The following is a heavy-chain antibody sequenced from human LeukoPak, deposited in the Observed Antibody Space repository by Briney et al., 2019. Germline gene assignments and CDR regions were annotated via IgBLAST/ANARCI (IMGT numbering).Heavy chain of an antibody. CDR2: ISSSGSTI. CDR1: GFTFSSYA. D-gene: IGHD3-10*02. Sequence: PGGTLRLSCSASGFTFSSYAMSWVRQAPGKGLEWVSYISSSGSTIYYADSVKGRFTISRDNAKNSLYLQMNSLRAEDTAVYYCAELGITMIGGVWGKGTTVTISS. CDR3: AELGITMIGGV. J-gene: IGHJ6*04. V-gene: IGHV3-48*03.